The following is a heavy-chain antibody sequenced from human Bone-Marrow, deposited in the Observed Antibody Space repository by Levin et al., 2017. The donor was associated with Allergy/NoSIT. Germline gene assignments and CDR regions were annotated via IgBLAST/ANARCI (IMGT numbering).Heavy chain of an antibody. CDR1: GGTFSSYA. D-gene: IGHD3-9*01. J-gene: IGHJ4*02. Sequence: GASVKVSCKASGGTFSSYAISWVRQAPGQGLEWMGGIIPIFGTANYAQKFQGRVTITADESTSTAYMELSSLRSEDTAVYYCASRGALRRYFDWLLDYWGQGTLVTVSS. CDR2: IIPIFGTA. V-gene: IGHV1-69*13. CDR3: ASRGALRRYFDWLLDY.